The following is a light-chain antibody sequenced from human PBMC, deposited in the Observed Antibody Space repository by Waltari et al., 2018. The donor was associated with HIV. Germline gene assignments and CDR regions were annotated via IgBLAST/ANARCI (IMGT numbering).Light chain of an antibody. Sequence: QSLLPQPPSASGTPGQRVTISCSGSYSNIGRNTVNCHQQLPGSAPRALIYNNDQRPSGVPDRFSGSKSGTSASLAISGLQSEDQGDYYCASWDDKLDGWVFGGGTRLTVL. CDR1: YSNIGRNT. J-gene: IGLJ3*02. V-gene: IGLV1-44*01. CDR3: ASWDDKLDGWV. CDR2: NND.